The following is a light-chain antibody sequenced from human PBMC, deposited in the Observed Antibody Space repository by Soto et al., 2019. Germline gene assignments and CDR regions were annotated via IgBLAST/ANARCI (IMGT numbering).Light chain of an antibody. CDR1: QSLNTD. Sequence: EILMTQSPDSLSVSPVETATLSCMASQSLNTDLAWYQQKPGQAPRLLLYGASTRATGISTRFSGGGSGTEFTLTISGLQSEDSAVYYCQQYKSWPPITFGQGTRLEIK. V-gene: IGKV3-15*01. CDR2: GAS. J-gene: IGKJ5*01. CDR3: QQYKSWPPIT.